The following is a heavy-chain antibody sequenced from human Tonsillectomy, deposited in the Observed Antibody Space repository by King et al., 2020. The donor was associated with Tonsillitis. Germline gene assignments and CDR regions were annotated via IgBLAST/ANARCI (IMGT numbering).Heavy chain of an antibody. CDR2: IDWDDDK. CDR3: ARSSYDILTGYSSYYFDY. Sequence: TLKESGPALVKPTQTLTLTCTFSGFSLSTSGMCVSWIRQPPGKALEWLALIDWDDDKYYSTSLKTRLTISKDTSKNQVVLTMTNMDPVDTATYYCARSSYDILTGYSSYYFDYWGQGTLVTVSS. V-gene: IGHV2-70*01. J-gene: IGHJ4*02. CDR1: GFSLSTSGMC. D-gene: IGHD3-9*01.